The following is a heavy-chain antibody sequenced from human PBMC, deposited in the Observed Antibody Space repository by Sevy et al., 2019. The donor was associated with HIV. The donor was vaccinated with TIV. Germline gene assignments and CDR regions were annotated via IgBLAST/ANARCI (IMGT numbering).Heavy chain of an antibody. V-gene: IGHV4-39*01. D-gene: IGHD6-13*01. CDR2: IYYSGST. CDR1: GGSISSSSYY. Sequence: SETLSLTCTVSGGSISSSSYYWGWIRQPPGKGLEWIGSIYYSGSTYYNPSLKSRVTISVDTSKNQFSLKLSSVTAADTDVYYCARQDSSRPFDYWGQGTLVTVSS. CDR3: ARQDSSRPFDY. J-gene: IGHJ4*02.